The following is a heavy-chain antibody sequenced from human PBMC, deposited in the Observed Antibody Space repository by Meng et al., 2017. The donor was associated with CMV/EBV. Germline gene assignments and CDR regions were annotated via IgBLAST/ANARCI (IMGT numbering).Heavy chain of an antibody. CDR1: GGSISSYY. V-gene: IGHV4-59*12. CDR3: ARGQVWVRGVGAKRLRPNWFDP. Sequence: GSLRLSCTVSGGSISSYYWSWIRQPPGKGLEWIGYIYYSGSTNYNPSLKSRVTISVDTSKNQFSLKLSSVTAADTAVYYCARGQVWVRGVGAKRLRPNWFDPWGQGTLVTVSS. CDR2: IYYSGST. J-gene: IGHJ5*02. D-gene: IGHD3-10*01.